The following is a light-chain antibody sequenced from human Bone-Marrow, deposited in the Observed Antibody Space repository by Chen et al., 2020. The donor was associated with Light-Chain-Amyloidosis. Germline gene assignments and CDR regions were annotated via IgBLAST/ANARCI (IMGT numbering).Light chain of an antibody. J-gene: IGLJ3*02. CDR1: SGHSNYA. CDR3: QTWGTGIQV. V-gene: IGLV4-69*01. CDR2: LNSDGSH. Sequence: QLVVTQSPSASASLGASVTLTCPLSSGHSNYAVAWHQQQPEKGPRYLMKLNSDGSHNKGDGIPDRFAGSSSGAERYLTISSLQSEDEADYFCQTWGTGIQVFGGGTKLTGL.